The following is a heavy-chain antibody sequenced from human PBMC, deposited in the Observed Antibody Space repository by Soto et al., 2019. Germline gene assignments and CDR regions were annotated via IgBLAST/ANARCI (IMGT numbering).Heavy chain of an antibody. J-gene: IGHJ4*02. CDR2: ISAYNGNT. V-gene: IGHV1-18*01. Sequence: ASVKVSCKASGYTFTSYGISWVRQAPGQGLEWKGWISAYNGNTNYAQKLQGRVTMTTDTSTSTAYMELRSLRSDDTAVYYCARDYPLARITIFGVESFDYWGQGTLVTVSS. D-gene: IGHD3-3*01. CDR3: ARDYPLARITIFGVESFDY. CDR1: GYTFTSYG.